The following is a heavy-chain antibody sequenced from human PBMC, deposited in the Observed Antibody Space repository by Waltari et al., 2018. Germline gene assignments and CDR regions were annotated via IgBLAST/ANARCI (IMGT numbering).Heavy chain of an antibody. V-gene: IGHV3-33*06. CDR3: AKDGSASRLVRYYLDS. D-gene: IGHD2-8*02. CDR1: GFPFSRYA. J-gene: IGHJ4*02. CDR2: IWYDGSYK. Sequence: QVQLVESGGGVVQPGRSLRLSCAASGFPFSRYARHWVRQAPGKGLEWVAVIWYDGSYKFYADSVKGRFSISRDNPKNTLHLQMDSLRAEDSAIYYCAKDGSASRLVRYYLDSWGPGTLVTVSS.